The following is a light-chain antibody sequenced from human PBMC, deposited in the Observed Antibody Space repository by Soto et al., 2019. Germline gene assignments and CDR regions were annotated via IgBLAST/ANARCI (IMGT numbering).Light chain of an antibody. Sequence: QSVLTQPPSASGSPGQSVTISCTGTSSDVGNYNYVSWYQQHPGKAPKLMIYDVSKRPSGVPDRFSGSKSGNTASLTVSGLQAEDEADYYCSSYAGSNNFEVFGTGTKVTVL. CDR3: SSYAGSNNFEV. V-gene: IGLV2-8*01. CDR1: SSDVGNYNY. CDR2: DVS. J-gene: IGLJ1*01.